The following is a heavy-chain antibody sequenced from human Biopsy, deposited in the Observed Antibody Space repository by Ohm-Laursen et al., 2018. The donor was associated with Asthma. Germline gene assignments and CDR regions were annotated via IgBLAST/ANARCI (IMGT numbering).Heavy chain of an antibody. V-gene: IGHV3-23*01. CDR3: AKDLSKAVGGSNDYYYGMDV. CDR1: GFTFRTYD. Sequence: SLRLSCAASGFTFRTYDMTWVHQAPGKGLEWVSAISGGGGTKYADSVKGRFTISRDNSKNTLSLQMSSLRAEDTALYYCAKDLSKAVGGSNDYYYGMDVWGQGTTVAVSS. CDR2: ISGGGGT. J-gene: IGHJ6*02. D-gene: IGHD6-19*01.